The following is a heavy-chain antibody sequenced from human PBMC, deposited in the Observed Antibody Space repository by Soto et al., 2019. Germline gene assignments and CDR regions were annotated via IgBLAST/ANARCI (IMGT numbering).Heavy chain of an antibody. Sequence: EALSLTWAVYGGSFSAYYWSWIRQPPGKGLEWIGEINHSGSTNYNPSLKSRVTISVDTSKNQFSLKLSSVTAADTAVYYCARGRPYSSSADYFDYWGHGTLVTVS. CDR2: INHSGST. J-gene: IGHJ4*01. CDR3: ARGRPYSSSADYFDY. CDR1: GGSFSAYY. D-gene: IGHD6-6*01. V-gene: IGHV4-34*01.